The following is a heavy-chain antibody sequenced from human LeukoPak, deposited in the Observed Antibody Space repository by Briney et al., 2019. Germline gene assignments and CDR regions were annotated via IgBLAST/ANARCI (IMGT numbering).Heavy chain of an antibody. V-gene: IGHV3-30*03. CDR1: GFTFSSYG. CDR2: ISYDGSNK. CDR3: ATGALGSMDY. Sequence: GGSLRLSCAASGFTFSSYGMHWVRQAPGKGLEWVAVISYDGSNKYYADSVKGRFTISRDNSKYTLYLQMNSLRAEDTAVYYCATGALGSMDYWGQGTLVTVSS. J-gene: IGHJ4*02. D-gene: IGHD1-26*01.